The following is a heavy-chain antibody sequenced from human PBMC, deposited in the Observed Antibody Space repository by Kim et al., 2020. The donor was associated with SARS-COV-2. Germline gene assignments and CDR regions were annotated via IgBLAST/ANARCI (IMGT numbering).Heavy chain of an antibody. Sequence: GGSLRLSCAASGFTFSSYGMHWVRQAPGKGLEWVAVISYDGSNKYYADSVKGRFTISRDNSKNTLYLQMNSLRAEDTAVYYCAKDRVGATLLNYYYYYGMDVWGQGTTVTVSS. CDR2: ISYDGSNK. CDR1: GFTFSSYG. J-gene: IGHJ6*02. D-gene: IGHD1-26*01. CDR3: AKDRVGATLLNYYYYYGMDV. V-gene: IGHV3-30*18.